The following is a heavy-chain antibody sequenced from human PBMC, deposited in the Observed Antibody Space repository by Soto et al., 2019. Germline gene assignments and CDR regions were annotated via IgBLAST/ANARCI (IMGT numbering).Heavy chain of an antibody. CDR1: GFSFSNYA. Sequence: GSLRLSCQASGFSFSNYAMHWVRQAPGKGLEWVAFISSDGVYKFFADAVRGRFIISRDNSKSTLFLQLNSLGTEDTALYYCAKTPAVAGYNHFDSWGQGXLVTVSS. V-gene: IGHV3-30*18. CDR3: AKTPAVAGYNHFDS. D-gene: IGHD6-19*01. CDR2: ISSDGVYK. J-gene: IGHJ4*02.